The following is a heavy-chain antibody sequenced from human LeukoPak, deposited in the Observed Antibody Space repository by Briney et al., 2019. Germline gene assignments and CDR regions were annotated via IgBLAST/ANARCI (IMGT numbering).Heavy chain of an antibody. CDR3: ARDYSSSSDY. D-gene: IGHD6-6*01. CDR1: GYTFTSYD. V-gene: IGHV1-2*02. Sequence: VASVKVSCKASGYTFTSYDISWVRQAPGQGLEWMGWINPNSGGTNYAQKFQGRVTMTRDTSISTAYMELSRLRSDDTAVYYCARDYSSSSDYWGQGTLVTVSS. J-gene: IGHJ4*02. CDR2: INPNSGGT.